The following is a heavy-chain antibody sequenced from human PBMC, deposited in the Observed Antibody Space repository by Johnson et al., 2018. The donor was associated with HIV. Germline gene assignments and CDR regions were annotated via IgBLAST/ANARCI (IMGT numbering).Heavy chain of an antibody. Sequence: EVQLVESGGGLVQPGGSLRLSCAASGFTFSNAWMSWVRQAPGKGLEWVGRIKSKTDGGTTDYAAPVKGRFTISRDDSKNTLYLQMNSLKTEDTAVYYCTTPAGVVTDIRATYDAFDIWGQGTMVTVSS. J-gene: IGHJ3*02. CDR1: GFTFSNAW. D-gene: IGHD2-21*02. V-gene: IGHV3-15*01. CDR2: IKSKTDGGTT. CDR3: TTPAGVVTDIRATYDAFDI.